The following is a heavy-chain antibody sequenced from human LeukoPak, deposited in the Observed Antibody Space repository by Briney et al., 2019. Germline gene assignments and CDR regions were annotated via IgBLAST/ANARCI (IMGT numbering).Heavy chain of an antibody. CDR2: IGHSGST. J-gene: IGHJ5*02. D-gene: IGHD2-15*01. CDR1: GYSISSGYY. CDR3: AREGDCRGSIYYSRALDWFDP. Sequence: SETLSLTCAVSGYSISSGYYWGWIRQPPGKGLEWIGSIGHSGSTYYKPSLKSRVTISVDTSKNQFFLKLSSVTAADTAVYYCAREGDCRGSIYYSRALDWFDPGGQGTLVTVPT. V-gene: IGHV4-38-2*02.